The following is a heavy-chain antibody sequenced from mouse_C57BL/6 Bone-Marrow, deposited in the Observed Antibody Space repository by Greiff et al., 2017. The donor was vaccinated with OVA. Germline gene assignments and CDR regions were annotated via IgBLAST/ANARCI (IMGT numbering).Heavy chain of an antibody. CDR1: GYTFTDYY. CDR2: INPNNGGT. Sequence: VQLQQSGPELVKPGASVKISCKASGYTFTDYYMNWVKQSHGKSLEWIGDINPNNGGTSYNQKFKGKATLTVDKSSSTAYMELRSLTSEDSAVDYCARRDYYGSSHWYFDVWGTGTTVTVSS. V-gene: IGHV1-26*01. D-gene: IGHD1-1*01. CDR3: ARRDYYGSSHWYFDV. J-gene: IGHJ1*03.